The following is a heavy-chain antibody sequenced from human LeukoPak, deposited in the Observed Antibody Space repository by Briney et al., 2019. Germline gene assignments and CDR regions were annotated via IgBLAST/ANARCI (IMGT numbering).Heavy chain of an antibody. CDR2: IYYSGST. V-gene: IGHV4-59*01. D-gene: IGHD3-10*01. CDR1: GGSISSYY. J-gene: IGHJ6*02. Sequence: SETLSLTCTVSGGSISSYYWSWIRQPPGKGLEWIGYIYYSGSTNYNPSLKSRVTISVDTSKNQFSLKLSSVTAADTAVYYCARRSVVRGVIRHYYGMDVWGQGTTVTVSS. CDR3: ARRSVVRGVIRHYYGMDV.